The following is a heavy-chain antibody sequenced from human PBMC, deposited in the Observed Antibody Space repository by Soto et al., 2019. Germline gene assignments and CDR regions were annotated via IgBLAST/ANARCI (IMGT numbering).Heavy chain of an antibody. CDR2: INAGNGNT. J-gene: IGHJ5*02. Sequence: ASVKVSCTASGYTFTSYAMHWVRQAPGQRLEWMGWINAGNGNTKYSQKFQGRVTITRDTSASTAYMQLSRLGSEDTAVYYCARDRGGYCSGGSCSEAWFDPWGQGTLVTVSS. D-gene: IGHD2-15*01. CDR3: ARDRGGYCSGGSCSEAWFDP. CDR1: GYTFTSYA. V-gene: IGHV1-3*01.